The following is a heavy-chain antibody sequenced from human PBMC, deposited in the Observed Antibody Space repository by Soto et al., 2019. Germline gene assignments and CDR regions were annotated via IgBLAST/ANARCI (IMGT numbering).Heavy chain of an antibody. V-gene: IGHV3-11*01. J-gene: IGHJ4*02. D-gene: IGHD6-19*01. CDR1: GFTFSDYY. CDR3: GKERRGSGWFVSSY. Sequence: PGGSLRLSCATSGFTFSDYYMSWIRQAPGKGLGWVSYIGTRGNTKYYADSVRGRFTISRDNAKNSLYLQMNSLRADDTGVYYCGKERRGSGWFVSSYWGQGILVTVSS. CDR2: IGTRGNTK.